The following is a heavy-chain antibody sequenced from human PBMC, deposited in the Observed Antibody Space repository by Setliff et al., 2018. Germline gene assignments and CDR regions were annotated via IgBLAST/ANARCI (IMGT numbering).Heavy chain of an antibody. CDR2: ISGYNGYT. D-gene: IGHD2-2*01. J-gene: IGHJ3*02. Sequence: ASVKVSCKAFGYTFARYGTSWVRQAPGQGLGWMGWISGYNGYTVYAQKLQGRVTLTTDTSTGTAYMEVRSLRSDDTAQYYCVRDRAAIVVGPPTAAFDIWGQGTMVTVSS. CDR1: GYTFARYG. CDR3: VRDRAAIVVGPPTAAFDI. V-gene: IGHV1-18*01.